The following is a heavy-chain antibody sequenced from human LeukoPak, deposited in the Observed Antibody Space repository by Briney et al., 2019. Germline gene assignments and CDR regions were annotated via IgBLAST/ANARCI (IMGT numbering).Heavy chain of an antibody. CDR1: GYSFTSYW. D-gene: IGHD2-2*01. V-gene: IGHV5-51*01. CDR2: IYPGDSDT. CDR3: ARQTCGSSTSCQGWFDP. J-gene: IGHJ5*02. Sequence: GESLKISCKGSGYSFTSYWIGWVRQMPGKGLEWMGIIYPGDSDTRYSPSFQGQVTISADKSISTAYLQWSSLKASDTAMYYCARQTCGSSTSCQGWFDPGRRGTLVTVST.